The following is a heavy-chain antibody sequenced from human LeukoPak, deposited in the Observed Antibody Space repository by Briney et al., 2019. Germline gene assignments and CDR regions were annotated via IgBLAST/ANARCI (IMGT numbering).Heavy chain of an antibody. Sequence: SETLSLTCTVSGDSINNYYWSWIRQPPGKGLEWIGYIYYSGDTNYNPSLKSRLTISLDTSKNQFSLKLTSVTAADTAVYYCARGGNGLPETYWGQGTLVTVSS. V-gene: IGHV4-59*01. J-gene: IGHJ4*02. D-gene: IGHD4-23*01. CDR3: ARGGNGLPETY. CDR2: IYYSGDT. CDR1: GDSINNYY.